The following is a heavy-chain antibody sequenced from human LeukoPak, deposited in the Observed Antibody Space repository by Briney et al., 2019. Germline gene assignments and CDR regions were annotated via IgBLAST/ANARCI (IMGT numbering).Heavy chain of an antibody. J-gene: IGHJ4*02. Sequence: SETLSLTCAVYGGSFSGYYWSWIRQPPGKGLEWIGEINHSGSTNYNPSLKSRVTISVDTSKNQFSLKLSSVTAADTAVYYCAVGYCSGGSCDGYFDYWGQGTLYTVSS. D-gene: IGHD2-15*01. CDR3: AVGYCSGGSCDGYFDY. V-gene: IGHV4-34*01. CDR2: INHSGST. CDR1: GGSFSGYY.